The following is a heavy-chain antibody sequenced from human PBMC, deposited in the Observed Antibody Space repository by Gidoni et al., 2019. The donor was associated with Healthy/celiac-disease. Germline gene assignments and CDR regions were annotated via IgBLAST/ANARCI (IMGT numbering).Heavy chain of an antibody. CDR2: IYHSGST. V-gene: IGHV4-38-2*01. D-gene: IGHD3-22*01. Sequence: QVQLQESGPGLVKPSETLSLTCAVSGYSISSGYYWGWIRQPPGKGLEWIGSIYHSGSTYYNPSLKSRVTISVDTSKNQFSLKLSSVTAADTAVYYCARGWITMIVQDAFDIWGQGTMVTVSS. J-gene: IGHJ3*02. CDR3: ARGWITMIVQDAFDI. CDR1: GYSISSGYY.